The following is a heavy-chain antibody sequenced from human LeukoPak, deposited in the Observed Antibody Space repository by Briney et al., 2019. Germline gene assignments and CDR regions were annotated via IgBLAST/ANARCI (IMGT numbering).Heavy chain of an antibody. J-gene: IGHJ4*02. CDR3: ARSGYSYGYGPFDY. CDR2: IYYRGTT. Sequence: PSETLSLTCTVSGDSISGTSHFWDWIRQPPGKGLEWIGSIYYRGTTYYNPSLKSRVTISVDTSKNQFSLNLTSVTAADTAVYYCARSGYSYGYGPFDYWGQGTLVTVSS. CDR1: GDSISGTSHF. D-gene: IGHD5-18*01. V-gene: IGHV4-39*07.